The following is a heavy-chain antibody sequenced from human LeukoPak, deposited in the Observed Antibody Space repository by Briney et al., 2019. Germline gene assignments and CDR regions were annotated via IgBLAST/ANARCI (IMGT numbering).Heavy chain of an antibody. J-gene: IGHJ3*02. D-gene: IGHD2-21*02. CDR3: ARENDFDAFDI. CDR2: IYYSGST. CDR1: GGSLSSYY. Sequence: SETLSLTCTVSGGSLSSYYWSWIRQPPGEGLEWIGYIYYSGSTNYNPSLKSRVTISVDTSKNQFSLKLSSVTAADTAVYYCARENDFDAFDIWGQGTMVTVSS. V-gene: IGHV4-59*01.